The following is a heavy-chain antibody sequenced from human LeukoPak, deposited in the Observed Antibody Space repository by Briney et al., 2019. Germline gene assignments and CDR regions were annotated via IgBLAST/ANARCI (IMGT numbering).Heavy chain of an antibody. CDR2: IYDTGRT. V-gene: IGHV4-59*01. J-gene: IGHJ4*02. CDR1: GGSISSFY. Sequence: SETLSLTCTVSGGSISSFYWSWIRQSPEKGLEWLAYIYDTGRTNYNPSLKSRVPISIDRFKNQFSLKLISVTAAGTAMYYCARTPGRGGFDYWGQGTLVTVSS. D-gene: IGHD3-10*01. CDR3: ARTPGRGGFDY.